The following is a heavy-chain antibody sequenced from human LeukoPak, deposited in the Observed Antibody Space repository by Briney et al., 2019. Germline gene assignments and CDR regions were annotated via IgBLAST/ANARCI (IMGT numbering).Heavy chain of an antibody. V-gene: IGHV4-38-2*02. D-gene: IGHD3-10*01. CDR1: GYSISSGYY. J-gene: IGHJ4*02. Sequence: SETLSLTCTVSGYSISSGYYWGWIRQPPGKGLGWIGSIYHSGSTYYNPSLKSRVTISVDTSKNQFSLKLNSVTAADTAVYYCARDRDSSGSYYKDWGQGTLVTVSS. CDR3: ARDRDSSGSYYKD. CDR2: IYHSGST.